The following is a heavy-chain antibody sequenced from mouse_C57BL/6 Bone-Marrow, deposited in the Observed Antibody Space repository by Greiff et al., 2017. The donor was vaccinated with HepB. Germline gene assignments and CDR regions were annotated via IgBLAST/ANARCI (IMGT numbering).Heavy chain of an antibody. D-gene: IGHD1-1*01. CDR1: GFTFSSYA. CDR2: ISSGSDYI. CDR3: TREDYYGMRWYFDV. Sequence: EVMLVESGDGLVKPGASLKLSCAASGFTFSSYAMSWVRQTPEKRLEWVAYISSGSDYIYYADTVKGRFTISRDNARNTLYLQMSSLKSEDTAMYYCTREDYYGMRWYFDVWGTGTTVTVSS. V-gene: IGHV5-9-1*02. J-gene: IGHJ1*03.